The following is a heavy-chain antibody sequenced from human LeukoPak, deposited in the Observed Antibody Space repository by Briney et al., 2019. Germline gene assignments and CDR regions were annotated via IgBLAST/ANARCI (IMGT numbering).Heavy chain of an antibody. CDR1: GGSFSGYY. Sequence: SETLSLTCAVYGGSFSGYYWSWIRQPPGKGLEWIGEINHSGSTNYNPSLKGRVTISVDTSKNQFSLKLSSVTAADTAVYYCAREWSYYFDYWGQGTLVTVSS. V-gene: IGHV4-34*01. CDR2: INHSGST. D-gene: IGHD2-8*01. J-gene: IGHJ4*02. CDR3: AREWSYYFDY.